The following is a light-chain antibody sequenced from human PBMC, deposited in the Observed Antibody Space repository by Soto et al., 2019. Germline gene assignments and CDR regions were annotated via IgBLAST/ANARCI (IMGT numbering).Light chain of an antibody. Sequence: AIQMTQSPSSLSASIGDRVTITCRASQNIRNELNWYQQKPGKAPKLLIYSTSTLQSGVPPRFRGSGSGTYFTLTISSLQPEDFATYYCLQEYSYPRTFGQGTKVDIK. V-gene: IGKV1-6*01. CDR1: QNIRNE. CDR3: LQEYSYPRT. J-gene: IGKJ1*01. CDR2: STS.